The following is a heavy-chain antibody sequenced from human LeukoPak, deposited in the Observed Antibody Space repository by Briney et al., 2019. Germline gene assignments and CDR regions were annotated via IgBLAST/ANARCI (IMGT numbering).Heavy chain of an antibody. D-gene: IGHD4-23*01. CDR3: AKHVYGGNLLPET. Sequence: QPGGSLRLSCAASGFTFSTYSMNWLRQAPGKGLEWVSYISSSSDTIYYADSVKGRFTISRDNSKNTLYLQMNSLRAEDTAIYYCAKHVYGGNLLPETWGQGTLVTVSS. CDR1: GFTFSTYS. J-gene: IGHJ4*02. V-gene: IGHV3-48*01. CDR2: ISSSSDTI.